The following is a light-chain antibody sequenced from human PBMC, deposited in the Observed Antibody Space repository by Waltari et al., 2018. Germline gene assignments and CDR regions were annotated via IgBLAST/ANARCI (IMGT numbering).Light chain of an antibody. V-gene: IGKV1-39*01. J-gene: IGKJ1*01. CDR1: ENVNNF. CDR2: KAS. Sequence: DIQMTQSPSSLSASVGDRVTITCRASENVNNFLNWYQKRPGKAPTLLIYKASTLQSGVPSRFSGSGSGTEYTFTISSLQSEDVATYYCQHGYGTPCTFGQGTEVEIK. CDR3: QHGYGTPCT.